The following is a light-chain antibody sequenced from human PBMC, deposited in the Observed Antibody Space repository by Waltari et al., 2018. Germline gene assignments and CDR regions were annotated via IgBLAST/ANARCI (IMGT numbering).Light chain of an antibody. CDR3: QKYGTLPAT. CDR1: QSISKY. Sequence: SCRASQSISKYLAWYQQKPGQAPRLLSYDAASRATGIPDRFSGSGSGTDFSLTISRLEPEDSAVYYCQKYGTLPATFGQGTKVEIK. V-gene: IGKV3-20*01. CDR2: DAA. J-gene: IGKJ1*01.